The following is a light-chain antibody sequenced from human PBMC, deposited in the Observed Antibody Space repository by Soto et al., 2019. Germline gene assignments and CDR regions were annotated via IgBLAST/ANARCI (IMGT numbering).Light chain of an antibody. J-gene: IGKJ1*01. V-gene: IGKV3-15*01. Sequence: EIVLTQSPATLSVSPGERVTLSCRASQSVDINLAWYQQKPGQAPRLLIYGASTRATDMSGTFSGRGSGTEFTRTINNLRPEDFAVDYWQQYRGWPRTFGQGTKVEIK. CDR3: QQYRGWPRT. CDR1: QSVDIN. CDR2: GAS.